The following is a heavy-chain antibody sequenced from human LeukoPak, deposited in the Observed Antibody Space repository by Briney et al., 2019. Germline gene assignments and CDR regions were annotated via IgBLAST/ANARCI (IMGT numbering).Heavy chain of an antibody. CDR1: GGSISSGSYY. V-gene: IGHV4-61*02. J-gene: IGHJ6*03. D-gene: IGHD6-13*01. CDR2: IHTSGST. CDR3: ARDRIAAALDYYMDV. Sequence: SETLSLTCTVSGGSISSGSYYWSWIRQPAGKGLEWIGRIHTSGSTNYNPSLKSRVTISVDTSKNQFSLKLSSVTAADTAVYYCARDRIAAALDYYMDVWGKGTTVTVSS.